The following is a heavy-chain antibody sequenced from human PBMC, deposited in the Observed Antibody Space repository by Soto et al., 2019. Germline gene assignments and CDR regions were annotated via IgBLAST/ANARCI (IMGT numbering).Heavy chain of an antibody. Sequence: PGGSLRLSCAASGFTFSSYGMHWVRQAPGKGLEWVAVIWYDGSNKYYADSVKGRFTISRDNSKNTLYLQMNSLRAEDTAVYYCATWSSMIAYAFDIWGQRTMVTVSS. D-gene: IGHD3-22*01. J-gene: IGHJ3*02. CDR2: IWYDGSNK. CDR1: GFTFSSYG. CDR3: ATWSSMIAYAFDI. V-gene: IGHV3-33*01.